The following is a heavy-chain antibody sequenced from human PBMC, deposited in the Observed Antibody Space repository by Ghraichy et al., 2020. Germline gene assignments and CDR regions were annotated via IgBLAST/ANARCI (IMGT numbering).Heavy chain of an antibody. J-gene: IGHJ4*02. CDR1: GFTFSTYA. Sequence: GGSLRLSCAASGFTFSTYAMTWVRQAPGKGLEWISSISHDSDFTFYADSVRGRFSVSRDNSNDILYFQMNSLRAEDTAVYYCAKDDSCGSSRCRDEPFDFWGQGALVTVSS. CDR3: AKDDSCGSSRCRDEPFDF. D-gene: IGHD2-2*01. V-gene: IGHV3-23*01. CDR2: ISHDSDFT.